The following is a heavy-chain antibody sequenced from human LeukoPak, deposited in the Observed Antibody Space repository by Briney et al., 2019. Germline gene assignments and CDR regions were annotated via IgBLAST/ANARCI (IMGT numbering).Heavy chain of an antibody. V-gene: IGHV4-34*01. CDR3: ARDMEITMVRGVSYYYYYYGMDV. J-gene: IGHJ6*02. CDR1: GGSFSGYY. CDR2: INHSGST. D-gene: IGHD3-10*01. Sequence: SETLSLTCAVYGGSFSGYYWSWIRQPPGKGLEWIGEINHSGSTNYNPSLKSRVTISVDTSKNQFSLKLSSVTAADTAVYYCARDMEITMVRGVSYYYYYYGMDVWGQGTTVTVSS.